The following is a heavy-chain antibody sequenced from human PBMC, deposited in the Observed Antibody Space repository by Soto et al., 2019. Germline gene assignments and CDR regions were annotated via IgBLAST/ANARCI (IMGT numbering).Heavy chain of an antibody. CDR3: ARAHALVYYYYSMDD. Sequence: PGESLKISCKGSGYSFTSYWIGWVRQMPGKGLEWMGIIYPGDSDTRYSPSFQGQVTISADKSISTAYLPWSSLKASDTAMYYCARAHALVYYYYSMDDWGQGTTVTVSS. V-gene: IGHV5-51*01. J-gene: IGHJ6*02. CDR2: IYPGDSDT. CDR1: GYSFTSYW. D-gene: IGHD2-8*02.